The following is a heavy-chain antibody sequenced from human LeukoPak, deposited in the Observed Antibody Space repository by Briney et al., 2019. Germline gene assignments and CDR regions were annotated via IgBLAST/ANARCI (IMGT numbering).Heavy chain of an antibody. J-gene: IGHJ1*01. D-gene: IGHD2-2*01. CDR1: GGTFSSYA. CDR3: ARDQDIVVVPAVEYFQH. CDR2: IIPILGIA. Sequence: ASVKVSCKASGGTFSSYAISWVRQAPGQGLEWMGRIIPILGIANYAQKFQGRVTITADTSTSTAYMELRSLRSDDTAVYYCARDQDIVVVPAVEYFQHWGQGTLVTVSS. V-gene: IGHV1-69*04.